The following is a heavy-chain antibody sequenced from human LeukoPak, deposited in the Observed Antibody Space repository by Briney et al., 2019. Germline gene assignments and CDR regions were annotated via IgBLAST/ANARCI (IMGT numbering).Heavy chain of an antibody. CDR3: ARGVQTCDP. J-gene: IGHJ5*02. CDR1: GYTFTGYY. D-gene: IGHD1-1*01. CDR2: INPHSGGT. V-gene: IGHV1-2*02. Sequence: ASVKVSCKASGYTFTGYYIHWVRQAPGQGLEWMGWINPHSGGTNYAQKFQGGVTMTRDTPITTAYMELRSLRSDDTAVYYCARGVQTCDPWGQGTLVTVSS.